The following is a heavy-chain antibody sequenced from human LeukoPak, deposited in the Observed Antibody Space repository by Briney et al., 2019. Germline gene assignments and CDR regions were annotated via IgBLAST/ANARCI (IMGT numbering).Heavy chain of an antibody. J-gene: IGHJ4*02. Sequence: SETLSLTCTVSGGSISSGSYYWSWIRQPAGKGLEWIGRIYTSGSTNYNPSLKRRVTISVDTSKNQFSLKLSSVTAADTAVYYCARENIVGATIDYWGQGTLVTVSS. CDR1: GGSISSGSYY. V-gene: IGHV4-61*02. CDR2: IYTSGST. D-gene: IGHD1-26*01. CDR3: ARENIVGATIDY.